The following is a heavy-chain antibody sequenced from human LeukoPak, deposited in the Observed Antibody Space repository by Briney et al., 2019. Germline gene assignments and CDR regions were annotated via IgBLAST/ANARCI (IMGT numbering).Heavy chain of an antibody. D-gene: IGHD6-19*01. CDR2: IYTSGST. Sequence: SETLSLTCTVSGGSISSGSYYRSWIRQPAGKGLEWIGRIYTSGSTNYNPSLKSRVTMSVDTSKNQFSLKLSSVTAADTAVYYCARQTPGAVALDYWGQGTLVTVSS. J-gene: IGHJ4*02. CDR3: ARQTPGAVALDY. V-gene: IGHV4-61*02. CDR1: GGSISSGSYY.